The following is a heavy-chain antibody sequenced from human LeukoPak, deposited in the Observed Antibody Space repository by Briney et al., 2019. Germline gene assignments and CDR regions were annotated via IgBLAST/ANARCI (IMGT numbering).Heavy chain of an antibody. CDR1: GFTFSSYS. V-gene: IGHV3-21*04. J-gene: IGHJ5*01. CDR2: ISSSSSYI. Sequence: PGGSLRLSCAASGFTFSSYSMNWVRQAPGKGLEWVSSISSSSSYIYYADSVKGRFTISRDNSKNTLYLQMNSLRAEDTAVYYCAKDDNWLQFESWGQGTLVTVSS. CDR3: AKDDNWLQFES. D-gene: IGHD5-24*01.